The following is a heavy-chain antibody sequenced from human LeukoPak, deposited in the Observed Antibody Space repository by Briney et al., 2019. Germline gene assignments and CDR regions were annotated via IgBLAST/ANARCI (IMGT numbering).Heavy chain of an antibody. Sequence: PGGSLRLSCAASGFTVSSNYMSWVRQAPGKGLEWVSVIYSGGSTYYADSVKGRFTISRDNSKNTLYPQMNSLRAEDTAVYYCARGIVGALDAFDIWGQGTMVTVSS. CDR2: IYSGGST. J-gene: IGHJ3*02. CDR1: GFTVSSNY. CDR3: ARGIVGALDAFDI. D-gene: IGHD1-26*01. V-gene: IGHV3-66*01.